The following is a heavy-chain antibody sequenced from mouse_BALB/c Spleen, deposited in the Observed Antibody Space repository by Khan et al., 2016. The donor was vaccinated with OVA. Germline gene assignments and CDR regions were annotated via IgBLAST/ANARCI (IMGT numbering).Heavy chain of an antibody. CDR2: IDPPNGTT. CDR1: GLNIKDTY. Sequence: VQLQQSGAELVKSAPTVTLSCTASGLNIKDTYMHWLKQWPEQGLEWIGRIDPPNGTTKYDPLFPGMATITADTSSNTAYLQLSSLASEDSAVYYCARMTRKWGQGTTLTVSS. V-gene: IGHV14-3*02. CDR3: ARMTRK. J-gene: IGHJ2*01.